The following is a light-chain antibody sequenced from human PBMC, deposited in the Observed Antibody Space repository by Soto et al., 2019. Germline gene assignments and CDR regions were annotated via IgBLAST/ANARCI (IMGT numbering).Light chain of an antibody. CDR2: DVS. J-gene: IGLJ3*02. CDR1: SSDIGDYNY. V-gene: IGLV2-14*01. CDR3: SSSTTTTSLVV. Sequence: QSALTQPASVSGSPGQSITISCTGTSSDIGDYNYVSWYQQYPGKVPKLVIYDVSHRPSGVSNRFSGSKSGNTASLTISGLQAEDEADYYCSSSTTTTSLVVFVGGTKLTVL.